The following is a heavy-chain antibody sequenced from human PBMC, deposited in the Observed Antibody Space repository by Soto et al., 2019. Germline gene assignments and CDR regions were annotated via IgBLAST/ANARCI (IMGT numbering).Heavy chain of an antibody. V-gene: IGHV4-34*01. Sequence: QVQLQQWGAGLLKPSETLSLTCAVNGGYFSGYYWSWIRQPPGRGLEWIGEINHSGRTNLNPSLKSRVSSSVDTSKNHFSLRLSSVTAADTAVYYCARGPRCINTSCANDYYHFGLDVWGQGTTVTVSS. D-gene: IGHD2-2*01. CDR3: ARGPRCINTSCANDYYHFGLDV. CDR2: INHSGRT. J-gene: IGHJ6*02. CDR1: GGYFSGYY.